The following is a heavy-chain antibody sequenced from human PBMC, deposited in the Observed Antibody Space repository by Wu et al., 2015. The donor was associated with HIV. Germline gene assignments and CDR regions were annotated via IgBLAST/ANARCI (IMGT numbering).Heavy chain of an antibody. V-gene: IGHV1-18*01. J-gene: IGHJ2*01. CDR3: AREGVQAAAGFDL. CDR1: PYTFTSFG. CDR2: VSSYSGDA. D-gene: IGHD6-13*01. Sequence: QFQLVQSAAEVMKPGASVKVSCKASPYTFTSFGISWVRQAPEQGLEWMGWVSSYSGDAKYAETFQGRVTMTTDTSTSTAYMELRSLRFDDTAVYYCAREGVQAAAGFDLWGRGTLVTVSS.